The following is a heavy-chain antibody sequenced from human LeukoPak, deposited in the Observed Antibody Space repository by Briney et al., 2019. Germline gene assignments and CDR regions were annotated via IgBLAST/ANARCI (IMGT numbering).Heavy chain of an antibody. V-gene: IGHV1-2*02. J-gene: IGHJ4*02. CDR3: ARGQSRVDSSGILVDY. CDR2: INPNSGGT. Sequence: ASVKVSCKASGYTFTGYYMHWVRQAPGQGLEWMGWINPNSGGTNYAQKFQGRVTMTRDTSISTAYMELSRPRSDDTAVYYCARGQSRVDSSGILVDYWGQGTLVTVSS. D-gene: IGHD3-22*01. CDR1: GYTFTGYY.